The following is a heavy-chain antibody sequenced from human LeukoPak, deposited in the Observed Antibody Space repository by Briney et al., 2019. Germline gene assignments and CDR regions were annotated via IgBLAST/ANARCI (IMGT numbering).Heavy chain of an antibody. CDR2: INQSGST. Sequence: PSETLSLTCGLYDGSFSNYYWSWIRQPTGKGLEWIAEINQSGSTNYSPSLKSRVTISVDTSKNQISLKVSSMTAADTAVYYCVRDRELNYWGQGTLVTVSS. V-gene: IGHV4-34*01. J-gene: IGHJ4*02. CDR1: DGSFSNYY. D-gene: IGHD3-10*01. CDR3: VRDRELNY.